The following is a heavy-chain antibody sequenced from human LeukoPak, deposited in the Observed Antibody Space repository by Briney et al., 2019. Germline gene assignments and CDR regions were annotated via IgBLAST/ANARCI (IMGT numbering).Heavy chain of an antibody. V-gene: IGHV3-48*01. Sequence: GGSLRLSCAASGFTFSSYSINWVRQAPGKGLEWVSYISSTSSTIHYADSVKGRFTISRDNAKNSLYLQMNSLRADDTAVYYCARVRYDSIDYWGQGTLVTVSS. D-gene: IGHD3-22*01. J-gene: IGHJ4*02. CDR1: GFTFSSYS. CDR3: ARVRYDSIDY. CDR2: ISSTSSTI.